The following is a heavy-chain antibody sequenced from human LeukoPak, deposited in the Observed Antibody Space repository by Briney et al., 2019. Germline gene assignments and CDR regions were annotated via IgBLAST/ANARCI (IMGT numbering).Heavy chain of an antibody. V-gene: IGHV4-4*07. J-gene: IGHJ4*01. D-gene: IGHD3-10*01. CDR1: GGSISSYY. CDR3: ARDVGNDYGYPQLDY. Sequence: SETLSLTCTVSGGSISSYYWSWIRQPAGKGLDLIGRIYTSGSTNYNPSLKSRVTMSVDTSKNQFSLKLSSVTAADTAVYYCARDVGNDYGYPQLDYWGHGTLVTVSS. CDR2: IYTSGST.